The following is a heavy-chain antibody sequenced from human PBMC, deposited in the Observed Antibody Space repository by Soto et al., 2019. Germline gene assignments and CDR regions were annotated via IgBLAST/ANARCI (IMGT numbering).Heavy chain of an antibody. Sequence: QVQLQESGPRLVKPSQTLSLTCTVSGGSTSSGGYYWSGIRQYPGKGLEWIGVVYYSGSTYYNPSLKSRVIISGDTSKKQFSLKLSSVTAADTAVYCCARDAALKWFDPWGQGTLVTVSS. CDR2: VYYSGST. D-gene: IGHD2-15*01. CDR1: GGSTSSGGYY. V-gene: IGHV4-31*03. J-gene: IGHJ5*02. CDR3: ARDAALKWFDP.